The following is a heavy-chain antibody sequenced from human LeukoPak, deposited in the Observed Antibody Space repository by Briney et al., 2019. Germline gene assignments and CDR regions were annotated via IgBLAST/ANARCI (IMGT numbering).Heavy chain of an antibody. V-gene: IGHV3-23*01. J-gene: IGHJ4*02. CDR1: GFTFSTYA. CDR2: ISGSGDST. Sequence: PGGSLRLPCAASGFTFSTYAMSWVRQAPGKGLEWVSVISGSGDSTYYADSVKGRFTISTDNSKNTLYPQMNSLRAEDTAVYYCAKWIGGYCTSTSCYTGVYFDYWGQGTLVTVSS. D-gene: IGHD2-2*02. CDR3: AKWIGGYCTSTSCYTGVYFDY.